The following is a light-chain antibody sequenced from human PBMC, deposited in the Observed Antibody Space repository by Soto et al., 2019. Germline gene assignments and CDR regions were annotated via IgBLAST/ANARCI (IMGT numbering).Light chain of an antibody. V-gene: IGLV2-8*01. Sequence: QSVLTQPPSTSGSLEQSVAISCTGTSSDVGGYNDVSWYQQHPGKAPKLMIYEVTNRPSGVPDRFSGSKSGNTASLTVSGLQADDEADYYCSSKAGSNNLGVVFGGGTKLTVL. CDR2: EVT. CDR3: SSKAGSNNLGVV. CDR1: SSDVGGYND. J-gene: IGLJ2*01.